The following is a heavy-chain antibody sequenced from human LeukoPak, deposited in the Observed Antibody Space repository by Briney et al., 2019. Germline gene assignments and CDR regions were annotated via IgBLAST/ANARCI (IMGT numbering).Heavy chain of an antibody. CDR1: GGTFSSYA. V-gene: IGHV1-69*01. D-gene: IGHD2-15*01. CDR2: IIPIFGTA. CDR3: ARGRGYCSGGSCYSRWFDP. Sequence: SVKVSCKASGGTFSSYAISWVRQAPGQGLEWMGGIIPIFGTASYAQKFQGRVTITADESTSTAYMELSSLRSEDTAVYYCARGRGYCSGGSCYSRWFDPWGQGTLVTVSS. J-gene: IGHJ5*02.